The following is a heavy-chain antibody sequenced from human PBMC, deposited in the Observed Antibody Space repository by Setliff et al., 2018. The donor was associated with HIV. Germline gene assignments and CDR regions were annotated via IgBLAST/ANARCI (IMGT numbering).Heavy chain of an antibody. CDR2: IYYSGST. CDR1: GGSINSHY. Sequence: PSETLSLTCTVSGGSINSHYWSWIRQPPGKGLEWIGYIYYSGSTNYNPSLKSRVTISVDTSKNQFSLKLSSVNAADTAVYYCARQAYSSSRGYYYYYMDVWGKGTAVTVSS. V-gene: IGHV4-59*08. CDR3: ARQAYSSSRGYYYYYMDV. D-gene: IGHD6-6*01. J-gene: IGHJ6*03.